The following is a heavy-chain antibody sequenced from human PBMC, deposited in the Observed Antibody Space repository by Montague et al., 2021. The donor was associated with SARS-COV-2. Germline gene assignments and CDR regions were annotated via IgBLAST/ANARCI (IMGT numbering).Heavy chain of an antibody. CDR1: SGSFSRYY. CDR2: INHSGST. Sequence: SETLSLTCAVYSGSFSRYYWNWIRQPPGKGLEWIGEINHSGSTNYNSSLKSRVAISVDTSNNQFSLKLTSVTAADTAVYYCARGPTNNIGMVASRLDYWGQGTLVTVSS. J-gene: IGHJ4*02. CDR3: ARGPTNNIGMVASRLDY. D-gene: IGHD5-12*01. V-gene: IGHV4-34*01.